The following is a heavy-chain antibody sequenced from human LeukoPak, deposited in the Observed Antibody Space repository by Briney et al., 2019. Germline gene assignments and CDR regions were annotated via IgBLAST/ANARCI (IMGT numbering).Heavy chain of an antibody. D-gene: IGHD2-21*02. CDR2: INHSGST. CDR3: ARVRGGDPYYFDY. CDR1: GGSFSGYS. J-gene: IGHJ4*02. Sequence: SETLSLTCAVYGGSFSGYSWSWIRQPPGKGLEWIGEINHSGSTNYNPSLKRRVTISVDTSKNQFSLKLSSVTAADTAVYYCARVRGGDPYYFDYWGQGTLVTVSS. V-gene: IGHV4-34*01.